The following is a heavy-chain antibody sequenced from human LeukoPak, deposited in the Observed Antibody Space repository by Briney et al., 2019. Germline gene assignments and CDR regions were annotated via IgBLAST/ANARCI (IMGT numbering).Heavy chain of an antibody. CDR2: IYDSGST. Sequence: PSETLSLTCTVSGGSIRSSYYYWGWIRQPPGKGLEWIGSIYDSGSTYYNPSLKSRVTISVDTSKNQFSLKLNSVTAADTAVYYCARGIGYGDGNWFDPWGQGTLVTVSS. CDR3: ARGIGYGDGNWFDP. J-gene: IGHJ5*02. D-gene: IGHD4-17*01. CDR1: GGSIRSSYYY. V-gene: IGHV4-39*01.